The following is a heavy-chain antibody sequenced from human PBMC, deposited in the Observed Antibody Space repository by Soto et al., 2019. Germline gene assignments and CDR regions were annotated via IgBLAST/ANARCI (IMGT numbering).Heavy chain of an antibody. J-gene: IGHJ5*02. D-gene: IGHD3-16*01. Sequence: QITLKESGPTLVKPTQTLTLTCTFAGFSLSTSGVGVGWIRQPPGKALEWLALIYWDDDKRYSPSLKSRLTITKATSKNQVVLTMTNLDPVDTATYYCANHSYDYMWGSLLDPWGQGTLVTVSS. CDR2: IYWDDDK. CDR3: ANHSYDYMWGSLLDP. CDR1: GFSLSTSGVG. V-gene: IGHV2-5*02.